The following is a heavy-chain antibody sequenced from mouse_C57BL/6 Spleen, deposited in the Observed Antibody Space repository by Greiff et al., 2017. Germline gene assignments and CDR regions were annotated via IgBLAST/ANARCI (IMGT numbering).Heavy chain of an antibody. D-gene: IGHD1-1*01. V-gene: IGHV1-58*01. Sequence: EVQLQQSGAELVRPGSSVKMSCKTSGYTFTSYGINWVKQRPGQGLEWIGYIYIGNGYTEYNEKFKGKATLTSDTSSSTAYMQLSSLTSYDSAIYFCAVQHYGSKGIYSMDYWGQGTSVTVSS. CDR2: IYIGNGYT. CDR3: AVQHYGSKGIYSMDY. J-gene: IGHJ4*01. CDR1: GYTFTSYG.